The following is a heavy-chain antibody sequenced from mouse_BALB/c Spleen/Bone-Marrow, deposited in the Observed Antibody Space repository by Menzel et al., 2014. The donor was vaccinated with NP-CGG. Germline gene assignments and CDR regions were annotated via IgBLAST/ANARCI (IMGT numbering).Heavy chain of an antibody. CDR3: ARGNYGNYVDYFDY. J-gene: IGHJ2*01. CDR1: GFTFSSYG. V-gene: IGHV5-6-3*01. CDR2: INSNGGST. Sequence: EVQLQESGGGSVQPGGSLKLSCAASGFTFSSYGMSWVRQTPDKRLELVASINSNGGSTYYPDSVKGRFTISRDNAKNTLSLQMSSLKSEDTAMYYCARGNYGNYVDYFDYWGQGTTPTVSS. D-gene: IGHD2-1*01.